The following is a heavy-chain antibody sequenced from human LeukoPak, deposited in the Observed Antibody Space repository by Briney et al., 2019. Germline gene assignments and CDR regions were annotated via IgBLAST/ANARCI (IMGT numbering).Heavy chain of an antibody. J-gene: IGHJ4*02. Sequence: GGSLRLSCAASGFTFTTYWMSWVRQAPGKGLEWVANIKPDGSEKYYVDSVRGRFTISRDNAKDSLYLQMNRLRAEDTAVYYCVRGPMVRGVIPGTDYWGQGTLVTVSS. CDR2: IKPDGSEK. CDR3: VRGPMVRGVIPGTDY. V-gene: IGHV3-7*05. D-gene: IGHD3-10*01. CDR1: GFTFTTYW.